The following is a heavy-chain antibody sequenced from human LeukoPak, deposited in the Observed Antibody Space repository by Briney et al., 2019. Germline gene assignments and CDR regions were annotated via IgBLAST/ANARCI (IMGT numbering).Heavy chain of an antibody. J-gene: IGHJ6*03. CDR1: GGSISSSSYY. CDR2: IYYSGST. CDR3: ARSMSAIGYHYMDV. Sequence: SSETLSLTCTVSGGSISSSSYYWGWIRQPPGKGLEWIGSIYYSGSTYYNPSLKSRVTISVDTSKNQFSLKLNSVTAADTAVFYCARSMSAIGYHYMDVWGKGTTVTVSS. V-gene: IGHV4-39*01. D-gene: IGHD5-18*01.